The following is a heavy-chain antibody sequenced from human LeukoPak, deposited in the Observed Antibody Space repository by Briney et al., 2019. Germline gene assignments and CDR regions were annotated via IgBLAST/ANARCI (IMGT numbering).Heavy chain of an antibody. D-gene: IGHD2-2*01. V-gene: IGHV7-4-1*02. CDR1: GYTFTSYA. J-gene: IGHJ3*02. Sequence: ASVKVSCKASGYTFTSYAMNWVRQAPGQGLEWMGWINTNTGNPTYAQGFTGRFVFSLDTSVSTAYLQISSLKAEDTAVYYCAQRRDIVVVPAAYAIGAFDIWGQGTMVTVSS. CDR2: INTNTGNP. CDR3: AQRRDIVVVPAAYAIGAFDI.